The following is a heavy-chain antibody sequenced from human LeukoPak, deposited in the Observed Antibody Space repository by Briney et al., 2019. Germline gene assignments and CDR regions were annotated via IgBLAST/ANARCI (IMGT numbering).Heavy chain of an antibody. J-gene: IGHJ4*02. CDR2: IKSKTDGGTT. V-gene: IGHV3-15*01. Sequence: SGGSLRLSCAASGFTLSNAWMSWVRQAPGKGLEWVGRIKSKTDGGTTDYAAPVKGRFTISRDDSKNTLYLQMNSLKTEDTAVYYCTTGGGVGARPYWGQGTLVTVSS. CDR3: TTGGGVGARPY. CDR1: GFTLSNAW. D-gene: IGHD1-26*01.